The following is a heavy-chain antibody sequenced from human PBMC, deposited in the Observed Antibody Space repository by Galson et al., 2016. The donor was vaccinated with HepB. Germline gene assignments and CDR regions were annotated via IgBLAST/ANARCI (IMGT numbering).Heavy chain of an antibody. Sequence: SLRLSCAASGVSVSDNSLTWVRQAPGKGLEWVSTLYPNGNTFYADPVRGRFTISRDNSKNTLFYQMDSLRREDTAVYYCTTLMGWGSRPYYYDNMDVWGQGTTVTVSS. J-gene: IGHJ6*02. D-gene: IGHD3-16*01. CDR1: GVSVSDNS. V-gene: IGHV3-53*01. CDR2: LYPNGNT. CDR3: TTLMGWGSRPYYYDNMDV.